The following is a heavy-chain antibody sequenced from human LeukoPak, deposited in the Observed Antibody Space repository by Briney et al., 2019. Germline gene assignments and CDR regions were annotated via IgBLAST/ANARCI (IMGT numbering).Heavy chain of an antibody. D-gene: IGHD3-22*01. CDR3: ARGRGYYDSSGYPIDY. V-gene: IGHV4-34*01. CDR2: INHSGST. Sequence: SETLSLTCAVYGGSFSGYYWSWIRQPPGKGLEWIGEINHSGSTNYNPSLKSRVTISVDTSKNQFSPKLSSVTAADTAVYYCARGRGYYDSSGYPIDYWGQGTLVTVSS. J-gene: IGHJ4*02. CDR1: GGSFSGYY.